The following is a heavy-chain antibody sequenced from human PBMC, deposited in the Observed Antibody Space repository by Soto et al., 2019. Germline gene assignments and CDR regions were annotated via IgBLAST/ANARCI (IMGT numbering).Heavy chain of an antibody. J-gene: IGHJ5*02. CDR2: IRDSEST. D-gene: IGHD1-26*01. CDR3: ARGVGALPLVWFDP. Sequence: SETLSLTCTVSGGSITSHYWGWLRQPPGKGLEWIGYIRDSESTNINPSLKSRVTISKDTSKNLFSLKLNSVTAADTAVFYCARGVGALPLVWFDPWGQGILVTVSS. CDR1: GGSITSHY. V-gene: IGHV4-59*11.